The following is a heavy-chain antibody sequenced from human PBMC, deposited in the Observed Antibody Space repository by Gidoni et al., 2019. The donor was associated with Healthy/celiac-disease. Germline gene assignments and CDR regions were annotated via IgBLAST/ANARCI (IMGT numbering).Heavy chain of an antibody. J-gene: IGHJ3*02. D-gene: IGHD3-3*01. Sequence: EVQLVQSGAEVKKPGESLKISCKGSGYSFTSYWIGWVPQMPGKGLEWMGIIYPGDSDTRYSPSFQGQVTISADKSISTAYLQWSSLKASDTAMYYCASRSITIFGVVTNPGRTNDAFDIWGQGTMVTVSS. CDR1: GYSFTSYW. CDR2: IYPGDSDT. V-gene: IGHV5-51*01. CDR3: ASRSITIFGVVTNPGRTNDAFDI.